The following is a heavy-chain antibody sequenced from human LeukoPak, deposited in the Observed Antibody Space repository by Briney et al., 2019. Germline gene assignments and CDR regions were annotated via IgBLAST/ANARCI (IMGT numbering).Heavy chain of an antibody. Sequence: GGSLRLSCAASGLTFSSNWMHWVRQAPGKGLVWVSRINEDGSTTNYADSVKGRFTISRDNAKNTLYLQMNSLRAEDTAVYYCARENGHFDYWGQGTLVTVSS. V-gene: IGHV3-74*01. D-gene: IGHD2-8*01. CDR1: GLTFSSNW. CDR2: INEDGSTT. J-gene: IGHJ4*02. CDR3: ARENGHFDY.